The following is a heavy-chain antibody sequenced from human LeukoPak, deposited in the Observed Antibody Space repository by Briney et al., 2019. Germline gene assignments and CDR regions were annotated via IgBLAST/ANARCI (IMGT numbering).Heavy chain of an antibody. CDR1: GGSFSSYY. Sequence: PSETLSLTCAVYGGSFSSYYWGWIRQPPGKGLEWIGSIYYSGSTYYNPSLKSRVTISVDTSKNQFSLKLSSVTAADTAVYYCARHVSSSWADAFDIWGQGTMVTVSS. CDR3: ARHVSSSWADAFDI. CDR2: IYYSGST. D-gene: IGHD6-13*01. J-gene: IGHJ3*02. V-gene: IGHV4-39*01.